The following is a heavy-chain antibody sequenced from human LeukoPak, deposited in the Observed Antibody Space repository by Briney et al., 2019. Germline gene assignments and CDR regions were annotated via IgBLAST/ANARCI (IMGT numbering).Heavy chain of an antibody. D-gene: IGHD2-2*01. J-gene: IGHJ4*02. CDR1: GFPFSSYG. CDR3: ARDYCSSFSCQDY. Sequence: SGGSLRLSCAASGFPFSSYGMHWVRQAPGKGLEWVAIIWYDGSNQYYADSVKGRFTISRDNSKNTLYLQMNSLRAEDTAAYYCARDYCSSFSCQDYWGQGTLVTVSS. CDR2: IWYDGSNQ. V-gene: IGHV3-33*01.